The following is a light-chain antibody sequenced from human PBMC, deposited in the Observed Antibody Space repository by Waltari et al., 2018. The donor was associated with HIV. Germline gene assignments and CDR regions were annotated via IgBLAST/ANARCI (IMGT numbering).Light chain of an antibody. CDR2: RNN. CDR1: TSNIGKNY. CDR3: AVWDDSLSGLWV. J-gene: IGLJ3*02. V-gene: IGLV1-47*01. Sequence: SVLTQPPSTSGTHGQRVVISCSGSTSNIGKNYVCWYRQFPGTAPKLLIHRNNQRPSGVPDRFSGSKSGTSASLAISGLRSEDEADYFCAVWDDSLSGLWVFGGGTKLTVL.